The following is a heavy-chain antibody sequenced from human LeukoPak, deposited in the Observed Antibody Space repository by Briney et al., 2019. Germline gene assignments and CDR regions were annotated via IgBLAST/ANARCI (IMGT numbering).Heavy chain of an antibody. J-gene: IGHJ6*02. CDR3: AREDVVLVDAVRYYYYGMYV. Sequence: ASVKVSCKASGYNFISYYMHWVRQAPGQGLEWMGIINPSGGSTSYAQKFQDRVTMTRDTSTSTVYMELSSLKSEDTAVYYCAREDVVLVDAVRYYYYGMYVWGQGTTVTVSS. CDR1: GYNFISYY. CDR2: INPSGGST. V-gene: IGHV1-46*01. D-gene: IGHD2-15*01.